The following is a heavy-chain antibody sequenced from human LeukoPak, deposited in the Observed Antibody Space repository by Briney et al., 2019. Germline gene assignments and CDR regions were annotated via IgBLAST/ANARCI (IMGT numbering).Heavy chain of an antibody. Sequence: GGSLRLSCAASGLSFSITWMHWVRQPPGQGLVWVARITSDGTTTSYAESVKGRFTISRDNAKNTLYLQMNSLRAEDTAVYYCARDWYHAIDYWGQGTLVTVSS. J-gene: IGHJ4*02. CDR2: ITSDGTTT. D-gene: IGHD2-2*01. CDR3: ARDWYHAIDY. V-gene: IGHV3-74*03. CDR1: GLSFSITW.